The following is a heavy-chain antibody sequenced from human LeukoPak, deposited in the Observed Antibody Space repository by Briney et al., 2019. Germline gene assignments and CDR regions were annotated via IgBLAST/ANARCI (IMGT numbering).Heavy chain of an antibody. CDR3: AKVGVYCSSTSCHEYFQH. J-gene: IGHJ1*01. Sequence: GGSLRLSCAASGFTFDDYAMHWVRQAPGKGLEWVSGISWNSGSIGYADSVKGRFTISRDNAKNSLYLQMNSLRAEDTASYYCAKVGVYCSSTSCHEYFQHWGQGTLVTVSS. CDR1: GFTFDDYA. D-gene: IGHD2-2*01. CDR2: ISWNSGSI. V-gene: IGHV3-9*01.